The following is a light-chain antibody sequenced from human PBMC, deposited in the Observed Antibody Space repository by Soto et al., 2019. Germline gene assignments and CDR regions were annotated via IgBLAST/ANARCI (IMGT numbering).Light chain of an antibody. Sequence: DIQMTQSPSSLSASVGDRVTITSPASQGIRHYLAWYQQKPGKVPKLLIYEASNLQSGVPSRFRGGGSGTEFTLTISSLQPEDVATYYCQNFDSAPQTFGQGTQVDIK. CDR2: EAS. CDR3: QNFDSAPQT. J-gene: IGKJ1*01. V-gene: IGKV1-27*01. CDR1: QGIRHY.